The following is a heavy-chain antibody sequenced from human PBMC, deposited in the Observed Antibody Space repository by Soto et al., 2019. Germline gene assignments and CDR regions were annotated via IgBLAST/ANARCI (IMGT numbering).Heavy chain of an antibody. Sequence: SETLSLTCTVSGGSISSYCWSWIRQPPGKGLEWIGYIYYSGSTNYNPSLKSRVTISVDTSKNQFSLKLSSVTAADTAVYYCARRLVVRGVIYAFDIWGQGTMVTVSS. CDR2: IYYSGST. J-gene: IGHJ3*02. D-gene: IGHD3-10*01. CDR3: ARRLVVRGVIYAFDI. CDR1: GGSISSYC. V-gene: IGHV4-59*08.